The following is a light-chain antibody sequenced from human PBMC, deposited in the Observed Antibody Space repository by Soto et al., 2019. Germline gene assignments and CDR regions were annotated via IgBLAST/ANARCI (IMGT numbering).Light chain of an antibody. CDR1: ESISSW. Sequence: DIQMTQSPSTLSASVGDKVTLTCRASESISSWLAWYQEKPGKAPNLLIYDASSLESGVPSRFSGSGSGTEFTLTISSLQPDDFATYYCQDYSPYSWTFGQGTKVDIK. V-gene: IGKV1-5*01. CDR2: DAS. CDR3: QDYSPYSWT. J-gene: IGKJ1*01.